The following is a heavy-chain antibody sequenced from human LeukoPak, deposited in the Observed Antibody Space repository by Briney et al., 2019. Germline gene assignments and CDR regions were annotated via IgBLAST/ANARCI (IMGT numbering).Heavy chain of an antibody. J-gene: IGHJ6*03. CDR1: SGFTSSYY. CDR2: IYYTGST. CDR3: ARLHHDYGSGTYGGAYNYYMDV. Sequence: ASETLSLTCSVSSGFTSSYYWTWIRQSPGKGLEWIGYIYYTGSTSYNPSLQSRVTISVDTSKNQFSLRLNSVTAADTAVYYCARLHHDYGSGTYGGAYNYYMDVWGKGTTVTVSS. D-gene: IGHD3-10*01. V-gene: IGHV4-59*01.